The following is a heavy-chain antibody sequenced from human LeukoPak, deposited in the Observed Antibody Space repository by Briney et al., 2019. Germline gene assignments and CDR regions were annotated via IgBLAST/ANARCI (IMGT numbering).Heavy chain of an antibody. CDR1: GFTFSSSA. CDR2: MNSDGSII. V-gene: IGHV3-48*01. D-gene: IGHD6-13*01. CDR3: AKDIWYVSSWLHAFDL. Sequence: GGSLRLSCAASGFTFSSSAMNWARHAPGEGLEWVSFMNSDGSIIHYAQSVKGRFTISRDNAENSLYLQMNSLRPEDTAVYYCAKDIWYVSSWLHAFDLWGRGTMVTVSS. J-gene: IGHJ3*01.